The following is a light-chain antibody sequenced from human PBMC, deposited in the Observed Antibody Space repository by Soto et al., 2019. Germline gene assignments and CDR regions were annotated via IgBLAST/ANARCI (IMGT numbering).Light chain of an antibody. CDR3: SSYTSSNTLVV. Sequence: QSALTQPASVSGSPGQSITISCTGTNSDVGGYNYVSWYQHHPGKAPKLMIYEVSNRPSGVSNRFSGSKSGNTASLTISGLQAEDEADYYCSSYTSSNTLVVFGGGTKVTVL. J-gene: IGLJ2*01. CDR2: EVS. V-gene: IGLV2-14*01. CDR1: NSDVGGYNY.